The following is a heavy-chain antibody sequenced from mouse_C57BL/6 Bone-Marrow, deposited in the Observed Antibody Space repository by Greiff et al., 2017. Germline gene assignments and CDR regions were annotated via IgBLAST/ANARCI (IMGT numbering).Heavy chain of an antibody. CDR2: LNPNYGTT. V-gene: IGHV1-39*01. Sequence: VQLQQSGPELVKPGASVKISCKASGYSFTDYNMNWVKQSNGKSLEWIGVLNPNYGTTSYNQKFKGKATLTVEQSSSTAYMQLNSLTSEDSAVYYGARGYVYDYAMDYWGQGTSVTVSS. D-gene: IGHD2-2*01. J-gene: IGHJ4*01. CDR1: GYSFTDYN. CDR3: ARGYVYDYAMDY.